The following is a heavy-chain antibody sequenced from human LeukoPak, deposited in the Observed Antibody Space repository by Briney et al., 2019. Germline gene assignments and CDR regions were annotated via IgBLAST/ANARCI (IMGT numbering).Heavy chain of an antibody. D-gene: IGHD1-14*01. CDR3: ARRPLPDPAAESFYYYYYGMDV. CDR1: GGSISSSNW. V-gene: IGHV4-4*02. CDR2: IYHSGST. Sequence: SETLSLTCAVSGGSISSSNWWSWVRPPPGKGLEWIGEIYHSGSTNYNPSLKSRVTISVDKSKNQFSLKLSSVTAADTAVYYCARRPLPDPAAESFYYYYYGMDVWGQGTTVTVSS. J-gene: IGHJ6*02.